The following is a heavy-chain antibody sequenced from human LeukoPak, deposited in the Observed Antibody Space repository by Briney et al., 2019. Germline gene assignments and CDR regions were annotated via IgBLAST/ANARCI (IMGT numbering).Heavy chain of an antibody. Sequence: KPSETLSLTCAVYGGSFSDYYWSWIRQAPGKGLEWIGEINHSGSTNYNPSLKSRVTISVDTSKNQFSLKLSSVTAADAAVYYCARGGGDSGYEPYNWFDPWGQGTLVTVSS. D-gene: IGHD5-12*01. J-gene: IGHJ5*02. CDR1: GGSFSDYY. V-gene: IGHV4-34*01. CDR2: INHSGST. CDR3: ARGGGDSGYEPYNWFDP.